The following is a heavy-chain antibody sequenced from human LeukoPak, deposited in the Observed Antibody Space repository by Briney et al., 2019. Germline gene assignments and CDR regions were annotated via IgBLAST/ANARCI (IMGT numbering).Heavy chain of an antibody. V-gene: IGHV3-23*01. Sequence: GGSLRLSCAASGFTFSSYAMSWVRQAPGKGLESVSTISGSGGSTYYADSVKGRFTISRDNSKNTLYLQMNSLRAEDTAVYYCAKGFYYPSYYFDYWGQGTLVTVSS. J-gene: IGHJ4*02. D-gene: IGHD3-10*01. CDR2: ISGSGGST. CDR1: GFTFSSYA. CDR3: AKGFYYPSYYFDY.